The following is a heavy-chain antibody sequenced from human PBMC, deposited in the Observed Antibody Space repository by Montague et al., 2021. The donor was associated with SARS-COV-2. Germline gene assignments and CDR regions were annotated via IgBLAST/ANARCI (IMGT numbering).Heavy chain of an antibody. D-gene: IGHD3-10*01. J-gene: IGHJ4*02. V-gene: IGHV4-34*01. Sequence: SETLSLTCAVYGGSFSGYHWTWIRQPPGKGLEWIGEINYSGSTNYNPSLKSRVTISVDTSKNQFSLKLSSVTAADTAVYYCARVAPRIKSRITLIRRFDYWGQGTLVTVSS. CDR3: ARVAPRIKSRITLIRRFDY. CDR1: GGSFSGYH. CDR2: INYSGST.